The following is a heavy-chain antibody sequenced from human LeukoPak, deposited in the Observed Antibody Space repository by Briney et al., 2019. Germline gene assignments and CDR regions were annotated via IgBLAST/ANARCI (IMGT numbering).Heavy chain of an antibody. CDR1: GFSFNTYA. Sequence: PGRSLRLSCAASGFSFNTYAVHWVRQAPGKGLEWVALISYDGSNKYYADSVKGRFTISRDNSRNTLYLQMNSLRTEDTAVYYCARDFYETSGYYYWGQRTLVTVSS. J-gene: IGHJ4*02. CDR2: ISYDGSNK. V-gene: IGHV3-30-3*01. D-gene: IGHD3-22*01. CDR3: ARDFYETSGYYY.